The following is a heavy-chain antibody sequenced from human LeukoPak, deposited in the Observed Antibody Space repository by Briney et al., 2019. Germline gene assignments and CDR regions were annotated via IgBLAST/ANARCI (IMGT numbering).Heavy chain of an antibody. D-gene: IGHD6-19*01. CDR3: ASDRLAVAGTDY. Sequence: GGSLRLSCAASGFTVSSNYMSWVRQAPGKGLEWVSVIYSGGSTYYADSVKGRFTISRDNSKNTLYLQMNSLRAEDTAVYYCASDRLAVAGTDYWGQGTLVTVSS. CDR2: IYSGGST. V-gene: IGHV3-66*01. CDR1: GFTVSSNY. J-gene: IGHJ4*02.